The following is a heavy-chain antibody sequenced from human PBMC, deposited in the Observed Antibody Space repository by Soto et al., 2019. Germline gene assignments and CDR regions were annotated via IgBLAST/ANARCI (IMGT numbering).Heavy chain of an antibody. J-gene: IGHJ4*02. CDR3: AKLAYYYDSSGYWFDY. CDR2: ISGSGGST. D-gene: IGHD3-22*01. V-gene: IGHV3-23*01. CDR1: GFTFSSYA. Sequence: GGSLRLSCAASGFTFSSYAMSWVRQAPGKGLEWVSAISGSGGSTYYADSVKGRFTISRDNSKNTLYLQMNSLRAEDTAVYYCAKLAYYYDSSGYWFDYWGQGTLVTVSS.